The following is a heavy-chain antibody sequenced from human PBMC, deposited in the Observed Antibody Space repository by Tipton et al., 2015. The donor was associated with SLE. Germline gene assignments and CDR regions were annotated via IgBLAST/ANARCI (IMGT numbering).Heavy chain of an antibody. J-gene: IGHJ4*02. V-gene: IGHV4-34*01. CDR2: VNHRGST. CDR3: ARGVGADY. Sequence: LRLSCAVYGGSFSAYYWTWIRQSPGKGLEWIAAVNHRGSTNYRPSLRSRVTISVDSSNNQFSLKLSSVTAADTAMYYCARGVGADYWGQGTLVTVSS. CDR1: GGSFSAYY. D-gene: IGHD1-26*01.